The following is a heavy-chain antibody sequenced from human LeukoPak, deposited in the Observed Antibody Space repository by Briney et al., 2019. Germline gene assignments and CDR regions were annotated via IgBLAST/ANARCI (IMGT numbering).Heavy chain of an antibody. J-gene: IGHJ4*02. CDR1: GFTFSSYA. D-gene: IGHD3-22*01. CDR3: ARVGGSSGYYYFDY. CDR2: ISSSSSYT. Sequence: PGGSLRLSCAASGFTFSSYAMSWIRQAPGKGLEWVSYISSSSSYTNYADSVKGRFTISRDNAKNSLYLQMNSLRAEDTAVYYCARVGGSSGYYYFDYWGQGTLVTVSS. V-gene: IGHV3-11*05.